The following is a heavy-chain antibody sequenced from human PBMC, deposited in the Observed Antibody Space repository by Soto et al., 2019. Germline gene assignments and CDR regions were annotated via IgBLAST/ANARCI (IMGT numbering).Heavy chain of an antibody. V-gene: IGHV4-30-4*01. Sequence: ASETLSLTCTVSGGSISSGDYYWSWIRQPPGKGLEWIGYIYYSGSTYYNPSLKSRVTISVDTSKNQFSLKLSSVTAADTAVYYCARGYTLPPNWFDPWGQGTLVPVSS. J-gene: IGHJ5*02. CDR1: GGSISSGDYY. CDR3: ARGYTLPPNWFDP. D-gene: IGHD3-16*02. CDR2: IYYSGST.